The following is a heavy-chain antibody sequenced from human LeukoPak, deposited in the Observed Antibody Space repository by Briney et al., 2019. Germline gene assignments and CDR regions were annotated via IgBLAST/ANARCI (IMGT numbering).Heavy chain of an antibody. CDR3: AKGYSSGWYYFDC. CDR2: ISGSGVST. V-gene: IGHV3-23*01. D-gene: IGHD6-19*01. J-gene: IGHJ4*02. CDR1: GFTFSSYA. Sequence: GGSLRLSCAASGFTFSSYAMSWVRQAPGKGLELVSAISGSGVSTYYADSVKGRFTISRDNSKNTLYLQMNSLRAEDTAVYYCAKGYSSGWYYFDCRGQGTLVTVSS.